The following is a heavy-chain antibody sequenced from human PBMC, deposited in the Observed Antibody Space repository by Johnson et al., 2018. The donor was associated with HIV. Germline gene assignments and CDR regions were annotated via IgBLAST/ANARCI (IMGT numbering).Heavy chain of an antibody. CDR2: IKQDGSEN. CDR1: GFNFNNYW. D-gene: IGHD4-23*01. CDR3: VRDRVGSGGKGSFDI. Sequence: VQLVESGGGSVKPGESLKISCEASGFNFNNYWMSWVRQAPGKGLEWVASIKQDGSENYYVDSVKGRFTISRDNSKNTLYLQMNSLRAEDTALYFCVRDRVGSGGKGSFDIWGQGTMVTVSS. V-gene: IGHV3-7*05. J-gene: IGHJ3*02.